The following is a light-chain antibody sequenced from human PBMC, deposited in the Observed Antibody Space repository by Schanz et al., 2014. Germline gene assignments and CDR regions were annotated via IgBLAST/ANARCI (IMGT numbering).Light chain of an antibody. Sequence: DIQMTQSPSSLSASVGDRVTITCRASQSISTFLNWYQQKPGEAPKLLIYAASSLQSGVPSRFSGSGSGTDFALTISSLQPEDFATYYCQQADSFPLTFGAGTKVEIK. CDR3: QQADSFPLT. CDR2: AAS. CDR1: QSISTF. J-gene: IGKJ4*01. V-gene: IGKV1-39*01.